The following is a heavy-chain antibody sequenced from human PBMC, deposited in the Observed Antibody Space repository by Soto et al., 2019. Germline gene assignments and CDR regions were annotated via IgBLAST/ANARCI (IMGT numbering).Heavy chain of an antibody. CDR3: ARARVPDHYDFWSGYHYFDY. J-gene: IGHJ4*02. CDR1: GFTVSSNY. CDR2: IYSGGST. Sequence: GGSLRLSCAASGFTVSSNYMSWVRQAPGKGLEWVSVIYSGGSTYYADSVKGRFTISRDNSKNTLYLQMNSLRAEDTAVYYCARARVPDHYDFWSGYHYFDYWGQGTLVTVSS. V-gene: IGHV3-53*01. D-gene: IGHD3-3*01.